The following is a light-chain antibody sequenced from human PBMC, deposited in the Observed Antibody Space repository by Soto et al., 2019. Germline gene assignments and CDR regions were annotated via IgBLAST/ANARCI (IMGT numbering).Light chain of an antibody. J-gene: IGKJ4*01. CDR2: ATS. Sequence: DIQMTQSPSSLSASVGDRVTITCRASQSISSYLNWYQQKPGKAPKLLIYATSSLHSGVPSRFSGSGSGTDFTLTINSLQPEDFATYYCQQSYSTPPLTFGGGTNVEIK. V-gene: IGKV1-39*01. CDR3: QQSYSTPPLT. CDR1: QSISSY.